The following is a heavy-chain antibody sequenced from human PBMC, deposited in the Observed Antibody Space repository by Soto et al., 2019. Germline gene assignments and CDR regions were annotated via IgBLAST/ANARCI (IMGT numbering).Heavy chain of an antibody. Sequence: ASVKVSCKASGYTFTSYYMHWVRQAPGQGLEWMGIINPSGGSTSYAQKFQGRVTMTRDTSTSTVYMELSSLRSEDTAVYYCARAKPYYYCSGSYKPKCDAFDISGQVTTVT. CDR3: ARAKPYYYCSGSYKPKCDAFDI. CDR2: INPSGGST. J-gene: IGHJ3*02. CDR1: GYTFTSYY. V-gene: IGHV1-46*03. D-gene: IGHD3-10*01.